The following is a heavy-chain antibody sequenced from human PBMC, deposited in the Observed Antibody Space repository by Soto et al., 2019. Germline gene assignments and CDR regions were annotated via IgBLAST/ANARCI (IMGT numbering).Heavy chain of an antibody. V-gene: IGHV3-48*01. D-gene: IGHD2-15*01. J-gene: IGHJ6*03. CDR2: ISSSSSTI. CDR1: GFTFSSYS. Sequence: GGSLRLSCAASGFTFSSYSMNWVRQAPGKGLEWVSYISSSSSTIYYADSVKGRFTISRDNAKNSLYLQMNSLRAEDTAVYYCARIGGPGYCSGGSCYPYYYYYMDVWGKGTTVTVSS. CDR3: ARIGGPGYCSGGSCYPYYYYYMDV.